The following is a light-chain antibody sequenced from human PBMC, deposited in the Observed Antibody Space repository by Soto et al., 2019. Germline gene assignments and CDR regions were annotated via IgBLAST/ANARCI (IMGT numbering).Light chain of an antibody. V-gene: IGKV1-39*01. J-gene: IGKJ5*01. Sequence: DIQMTQSPSSLSASVGDRVTITCRASESIARHLNWYQQKPGKAPKLLIYAASSLQNGVPSRFRGGGSGTDFTLTISNPQPEDFATCYCQQTYSTLSITFGPGARLEMK. CDR2: AAS. CDR3: QQTYSTLSIT. CDR1: ESIARH.